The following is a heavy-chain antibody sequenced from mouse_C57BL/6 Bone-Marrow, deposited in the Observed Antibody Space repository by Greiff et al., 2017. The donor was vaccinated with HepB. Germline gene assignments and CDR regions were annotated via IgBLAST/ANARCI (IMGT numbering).Heavy chain of an antibody. J-gene: IGHJ3*01. Sequence: VQLQQSGPELVKPGASVKISCKASGYSFTGYYMNWVKQSPEKSLEWIGEINPSTGGTTYNQKFKAKATLTVDKSSSTAYMQLKSLTSEDSAVYYCARRYYDSSAWFAYWGQGTLVTVSA. D-gene: IGHD1-1*01. CDR3: ARRYYDSSAWFAY. V-gene: IGHV1-42*01. CDR1: GYSFTGYY. CDR2: INPSTGGT.